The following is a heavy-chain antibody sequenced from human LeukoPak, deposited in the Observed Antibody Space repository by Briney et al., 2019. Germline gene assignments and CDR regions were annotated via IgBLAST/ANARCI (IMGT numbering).Heavy chain of an antibody. CDR2: IKSKTDGGTT. J-gene: IGHJ5*02. D-gene: IGHD1-26*01. CDR1: GFTFSNAW. V-gene: IGHV3-15*01. CDR3: GYSALWWFPQA. Sequence: RSGGSLRLSCAASGFTFSNAWMSWVRQAPGKGLEWVGRIKSKTDGGTTDYAAPVKGRFTISRDDSKNTLYLQMNSLKTEDTAVYYCGYSALWWFPQAWGQGTLVTVSS.